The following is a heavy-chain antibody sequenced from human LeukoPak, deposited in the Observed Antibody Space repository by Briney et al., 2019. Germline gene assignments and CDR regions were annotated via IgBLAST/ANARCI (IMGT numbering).Heavy chain of an antibody. CDR2: IWSVGGAE. V-gene: IGHV3-33*01. Sequence: GGSLRLSCVASGFPFSSYGMHWVRQAPGKGLEWVAVIWSVGGAEYYADSVKGRFTISRDNARNSLYLEMNSLRAEDTAVYYCARDYWRSIDHWGQGTLVTVSS. D-gene: IGHD1-1*01. CDR1: GFPFSSYG. J-gene: IGHJ4*02. CDR3: ARDYWRSIDH.